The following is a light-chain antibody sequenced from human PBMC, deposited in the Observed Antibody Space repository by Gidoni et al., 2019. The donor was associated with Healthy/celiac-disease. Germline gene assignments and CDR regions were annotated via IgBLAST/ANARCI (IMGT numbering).Light chain of an antibody. V-gene: IGKV2-28*01. CDR3: MQALQTPLT. J-gene: IGKJ4*01. CDR2: LGS. CDR1: HSLLHSNGYNY. Sequence: DIVMTQAPLYLPVTPGEPDSISCRSSHSLLHSNGYNYLDWYLQKPGQSPQLLIYLGSNRASGVPDRFSGSGSGTDFTLKISRVEAEDVGVYYCMQALQTPLTFXGXTKVEIK.